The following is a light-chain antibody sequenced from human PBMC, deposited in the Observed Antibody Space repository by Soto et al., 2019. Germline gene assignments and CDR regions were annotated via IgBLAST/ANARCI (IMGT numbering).Light chain of an antibody. J-gene: IGLJ3*02. V-gene: IGLV4-69*01. Sequence: QSVLTQSPSASASLGASVKLTCTLSSGHSSYAIAWHQQQPEKGPRYLMKLNSDGSHSKGDGIPDRFSGSSSGAERYLTISRLQSEDEADYYCQTWGTGSWGFGGGTKLTVL. CDR3: QTWGTGSWG. CDR2: LNSDGSH. CDR1: SGHSSYA.